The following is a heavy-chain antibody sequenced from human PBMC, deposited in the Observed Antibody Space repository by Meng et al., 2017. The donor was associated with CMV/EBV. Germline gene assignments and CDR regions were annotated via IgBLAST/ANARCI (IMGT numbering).Heavy chain of an antibody. CDR1: GFSLRTSVVG. Sequence: ISFKYFGPPLRKTPPPPTRPCTFSGFSLRTSVVGVGWIRQPPGKALEWLALIYWDDDKRYSPSLKSRLTITKDTSKNQVVLTMTNMDPVDTATYYCAHRGSYGYHGYWGQGTLVTVSS. J-gene: IGHJ4*02. D-gene: IGHD5-18*01. CDR3: AHRGSYGYHGY. CDR2: IYWDDDK. V-gene: IGHV2-5*02.